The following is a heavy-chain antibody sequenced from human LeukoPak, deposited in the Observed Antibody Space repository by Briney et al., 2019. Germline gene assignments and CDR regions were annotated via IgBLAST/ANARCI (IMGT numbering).Heavy chain of an antibody. CDR2: ISNRGDYI. D-gene: IGHD2-2*01. CDR3: ARDIPGAASAFDV. J-gene: IGHJ3*01. Sequence: GGSLRLSCSASGFTFTSYSMNWVRQAPGKGLEWVSSISNRGDYIYYADSVKGRFTISRDNAKNSLYLQMDSLRAEDTAVYYCARDIPGAASAFDVWGQGTMVTVSS. V-gene: IGHV3-21*01. CDR1: GFTFTSYS.